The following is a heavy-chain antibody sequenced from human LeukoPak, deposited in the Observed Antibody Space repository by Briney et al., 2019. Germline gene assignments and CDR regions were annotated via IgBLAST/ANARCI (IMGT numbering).Heavy chain of an antibody. Sequence: SETLSLTCTVSGGSISSSSYYWGWIRQPPGKGLEWIGSIYYSGSTYYNPSLKSRVTISVDTSKNHFSLKLSSVTAADTAVYYCARELYDFWSGYYTDGNWFDPWGQGTLVTVSS. CDR3: ARELYDFWSGYYTDGNWFDP. D-gene: IGHD3-3*01. CDR2: IYYSGST. J-gene: IGHJ5*02. V-gene: IGHV4-39*02. CDR1: GGSISSSSYY.